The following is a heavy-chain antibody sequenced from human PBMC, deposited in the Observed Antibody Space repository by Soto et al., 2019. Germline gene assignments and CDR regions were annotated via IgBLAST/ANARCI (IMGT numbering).Heavy chain of an antibody. CDR3: VRVSSLVATIRPYYYYYMDV. Sequence: GASVKVSCKASGGTFSSYTISWVRQAPGQGLEWMGRIIPILGITNYAQKFQGRVTMTPNTSTSTAYMELSSLRSEDTAVYYCVRVSSLVATIRPYYYYYMDVWGKGTTVTVSS. CDR1: GGTFSSYT. V-gene: IGHV1-69*02. D-gene: IGHD5-12*01. J-gene: IGHJ6*03. CDR2: IIPILGIT.